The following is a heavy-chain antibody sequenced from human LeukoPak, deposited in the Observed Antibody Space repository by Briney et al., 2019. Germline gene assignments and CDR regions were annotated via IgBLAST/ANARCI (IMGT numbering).Heavy chain of an antibody. CDR2: ISGRGGST. Sequence: PGGSLRLSCAASGFTFSSYAMSWVRQAPGKGLEWVSAISGRGGSTYYADSVKGRFTISRDNSKNTLYLQMNSLRAEDTAVYYCAKGLYYEFWSGYYAFDIWGQGTMVTVSS. D-gene: IGHD3-3*01. CDR3: AKGLYYEFWSGYYAFDI. V-gene: IGHV3-23*01. J-gene: IGHJ3*02. CDR1: GFTFSSYA.